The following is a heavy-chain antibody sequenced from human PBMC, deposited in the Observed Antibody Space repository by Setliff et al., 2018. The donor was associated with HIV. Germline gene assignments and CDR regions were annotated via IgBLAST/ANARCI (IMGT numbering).Heavy chain of an antibody. CDR1: GVSVGSGDYY. D-gene: IGHD6-6*01. Sequence: TLSLTCSVSGVSVGSGDYYWHWIRQHPEKALEWIGYIFHSGDTYYNPSLKSRISMSVDTSKNQFSLELTSLTAADTAVYYCATRPRIAARPFDYWGQGTLVTVSS. V-gene: IGHV4-31*03. CDR3: ATRPRIAARPFDY. J-gene: IGHJ4*02. CDR2: IFHSGDT.